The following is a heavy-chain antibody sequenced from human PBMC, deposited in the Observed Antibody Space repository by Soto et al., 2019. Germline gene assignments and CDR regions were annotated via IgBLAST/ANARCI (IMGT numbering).Heavy chain of an antibody. CDR3: AREGYSSRWNPIDY. CDR2: IDSSGST. Sequence: SETLSLTCTVSGVSISFYYWSWIRQPPGKGLEWIAYIDSSGSTKYNPSLKSRVTISLDTSRNQLSLKLNSVTAADTAVYYCAREGYSSRWNPIDYWGQRTPVTVSS. D-gene: IGHD6-13*01. CDR1: GVSISFYY. V-gene: IGHV4-59*01. J-gene: IGHJ4*02.